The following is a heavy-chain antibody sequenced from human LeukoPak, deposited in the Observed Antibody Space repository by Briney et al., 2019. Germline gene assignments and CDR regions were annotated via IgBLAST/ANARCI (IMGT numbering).Heavy chain of an antibody. D-gene: IGHD3-3*01. J-gene: IGHJ4*02. V-gene: IGHV1-2*02. Sequence: ASVKVSCKASGYTFTGYYMHWVRQAPGQGLEWMGWINPNSGGTNYAQKFQGRVTMTRDTSISTAYMELSRLRSDDTAVYYCARPERGDFWSGPDYWGQGTLVTVSS. CDR2: INPNSGGT. CDR1: GYTFTGYY. CDR3: ARPERGDFWSGPDY.